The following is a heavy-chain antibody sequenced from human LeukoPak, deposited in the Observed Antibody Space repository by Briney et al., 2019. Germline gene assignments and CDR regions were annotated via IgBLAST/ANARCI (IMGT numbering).Heavy chain of an antibody. D-gene: IGHD5-24*01. J-gene: IGHJ5*02. V-gene: IGHV5-51*01. CDR1: GYSFTNYW. CDR3: ARLRDGSNWFDP. CDR2: IYPGNSDT. Sequence: GESLKISCKGSGYSFTNYWINWVRQMPGKGLKWMGIIYPGNSDTRYSPSFQGQVTISAGKSISTAYLQWSSLMASDTAMYYCARLRDGSNWFDPWGQGTLVTVSS.